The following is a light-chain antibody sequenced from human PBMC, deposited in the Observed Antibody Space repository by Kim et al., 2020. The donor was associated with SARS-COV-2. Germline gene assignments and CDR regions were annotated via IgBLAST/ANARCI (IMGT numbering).Light chain of an antibody. Sequence: VYPGEKATLSCWASQSVSSNLAWYQQKPGQAPRLLIYGASTRATGIPARFSGSGSGTEFTLTISGLQSEDFAVYYCQQYSSWPLTFGGGTKVDIK. CDR3: QQYSSWPLT. V-gene: IGKV3D-15*01. J-gene: IGKJ4*01. CDR2: GAS. CDR1: QSVSSN.